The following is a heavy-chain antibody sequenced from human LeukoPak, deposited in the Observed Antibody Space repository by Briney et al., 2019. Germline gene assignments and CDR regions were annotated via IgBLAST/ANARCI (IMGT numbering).Heavy chain of an antibody. V-gene: IGHV1-18*01. CDR2: ISAYNGNT. D-gene: IGHD3-10*01. J-gene: IGHJ6*03. CDR3: ARVHDGSGSYWGYYYYYYMDV. CDR1: GYTFTTYG. Sequence: ASVKVSCKASGYTFTTYGISWVRQAPGQGLEWMGWISAYNGNTNYAQKLQGRVTMTTDTSTSTAYMELRSLRSDDTAVYYCARVHDGSGSYWGYYYYYYMDVWGKGTTVTVSS.